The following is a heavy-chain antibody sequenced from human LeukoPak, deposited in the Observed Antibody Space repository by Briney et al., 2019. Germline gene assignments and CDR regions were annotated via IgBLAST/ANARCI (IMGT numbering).Heavy chain of an antibody. V-gene: IGHV1-18*01. CDR1: GYTFTSYG. D-gene: IGHD3-22*01. CDR2: ISAYNGNT. Sequence: ASVKVSCKASGYTFTSYGISWVRQAPGQGLEWMGWISAYNGNTNYAQRLQGRVTMTTDTSTSTAYMELRSLRSDDTAVYYCARSDYYYDSSGPVWDFDHWGQGTLVTVSS. J-gene: IGHJ4*02. CDR3: ARSDYYYDSSGPVWDFDH.